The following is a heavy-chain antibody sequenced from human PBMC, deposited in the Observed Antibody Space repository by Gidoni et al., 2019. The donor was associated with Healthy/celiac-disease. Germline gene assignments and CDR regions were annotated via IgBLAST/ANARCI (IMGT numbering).Heavy chain of an antibody. D-gene: IGHD5-12*01. J-gene: IGHJ4*02. CDR1: GFTFSSYG. Sequence: QVQLVESGGGVVQPGRSLSLSCAASGFTFSSYGMHWVRQAPGKGLEWVAVIWYDGSNKYYADSVKGRFTISRDNSKNTLYLQMNSLRAEDTAVYYCARDSSDGYNTSPFDYWGQGTLVTVSS. V-gene: IGHV3-33*01. CDR3: ARDSSDGYNTSPFDY. CDR2: IWYDGSNK.